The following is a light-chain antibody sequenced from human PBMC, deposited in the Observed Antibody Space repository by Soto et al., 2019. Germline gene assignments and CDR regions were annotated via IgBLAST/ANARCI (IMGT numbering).Light chain of an antibody. CDR3: VLYMGSGIVV. Sequence: QAVVTQQPSFSVSPGETVTLTCGVSSGAVSTSYYPSWYQQTPGPAPRTLIYSTNTRSSGVPDRFSGSILGNTAALTITGAQADDEADYYCVLYMGSGIVVFGGGTKLTVL. J-gene: IGLJ2*01. CDR2: STN. CDR1: SGAVSTSYY. V-gene: IGLV8-61*01.